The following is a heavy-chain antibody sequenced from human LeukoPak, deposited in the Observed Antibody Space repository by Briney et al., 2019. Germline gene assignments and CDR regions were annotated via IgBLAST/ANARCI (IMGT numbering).Heavy chain of an antibody. Sequence: PGGSLRLSCAASGFTFSSYWMSWVRQAPGKGLEWVANIKQDGSEKYYVDSVKGRFTISRDNAKNSLYLQMNSLRAEDTAVYYCARDIKQVVWGSGSYYYFDYWGQGTLVTVSS. CDR2: IKQDGSEK. V-gene: IGHV3-7*01. CDR1: GFTFSSYW. D-gene: IGHD3-10*01. J-gene: IGHJ4*02. CDR3: ARDIKQVVWGSGSYYYFDY.